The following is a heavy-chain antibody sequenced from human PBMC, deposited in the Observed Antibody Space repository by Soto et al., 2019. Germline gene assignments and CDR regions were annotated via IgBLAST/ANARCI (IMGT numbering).Heavy chain of an antibody. J-gene: IGHJ6*03. Sequence: SETLSLTCTVSGVSISNFYWILIRQPTGKGLEWIGYVYYTGSTSYNPSLKRRVTFSADPSRGQFSLRLNSVTAADTAVYYCARTVLGPDLLADSFVDYYYYMDVWGQGTTVTVSS. D-gene: IGHD3-9*01. V-gene: IGHV4-59*08. CDR1: GVSISNFY. CDR2: VYYTGST. CDR3: ARTVLGPDLLADSFVDYYYYMDV.